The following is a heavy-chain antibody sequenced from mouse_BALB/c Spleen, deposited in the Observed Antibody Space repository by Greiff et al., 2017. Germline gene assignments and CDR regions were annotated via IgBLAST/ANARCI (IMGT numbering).Heavy chain of an antibody. V-gene: IGHV1-55*01. CDR3: ASQAWFAY. J-gene: IGHJ3*01. CDR1: GYNFTSYW. Sequence: QVQLQQPGAELVKPGTSVKLSCKASGYNFTSYWINWVKLRPGQGLEWIGDIYPGSGSTNYNEKFKSKATLTVDTSSSTAYMQLSSLASEDSALYYCASQAWFAYWGQGTLVTASA. CDR2: IYPGSGST.